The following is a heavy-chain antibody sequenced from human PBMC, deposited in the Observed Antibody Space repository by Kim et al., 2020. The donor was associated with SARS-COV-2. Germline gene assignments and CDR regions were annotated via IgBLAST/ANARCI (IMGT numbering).Heavy chain of an antibody. Sequence: GGSLRLSCAASGFTFSTYGMHWVRQTPVKGLEWVAIISYDGSNKYYADSVKDRFTISRDNSKNTRYLQMNNLGAADTAVYYCAKDIGGYTYIFDYWGQGTLGTGSA. CDR2: ISYDGSNK. V-gene: IGHV3-30*18. D-gene: IGHD5-18*01. CDR3: AKDIGGYTYIFDY. CDR1: GFTFSTYG. J-gene: IGHJ4*02.